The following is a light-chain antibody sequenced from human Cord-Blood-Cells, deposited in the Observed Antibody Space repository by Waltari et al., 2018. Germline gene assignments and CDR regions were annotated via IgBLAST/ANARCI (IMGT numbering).Light chain of an antibody. Sequence: EIVLTQSPATLSLSPGERANLSCRASQSVSSYLAWYQQKPGQAPRILIYDASNRATGIPARFSGSGSGTDFTLTISSLEPEDFAVYYCQQRSNWITFGQGTRLEIK. CDR1: QSVSSY. CDR3: QQRSNWIT. CDR2: DAS. V-gene: IGKV3-11*01. J-gene: IGKJ5*01.